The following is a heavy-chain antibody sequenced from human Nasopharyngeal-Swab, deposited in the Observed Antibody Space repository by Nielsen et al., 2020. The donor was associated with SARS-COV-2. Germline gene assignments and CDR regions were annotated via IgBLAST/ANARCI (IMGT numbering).Heavy chain of an antibody. CDR2: IYHSGST. D-gene: IGHD3-22*01. CDR1: GGSISSSNW. Sequence: SETLSLTSAVSGGSISSSNWWSWVRPPPGKGLEWIGEIYHSGSTNYNPSLKSRVTISVDTSKNQFSLKLSSVTAADTAVYYCAREDSSGYYYFDYWGQGTLVTVSS. V-gene: IGHV4-4*02. J-gene: IGHJ4*02. CDR3: AREDSSGYYYFDY.